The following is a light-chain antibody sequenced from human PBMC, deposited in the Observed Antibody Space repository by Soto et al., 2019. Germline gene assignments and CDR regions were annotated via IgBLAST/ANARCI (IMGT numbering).Light chain of an antibody. CDR3: SSYTSSSTLYV. CDR2: DVS. J-gene: IGLJ1*01. V-gene: IGLV2-14*01. CDR1: SSDVGGYNY. Sequence: QPARTQPAYGSGAPGQSITISCTGTSSDVGGYNYVSWYQQHPGKAPKLMIYDVSNRPSGVSNRFSGSKSGNTASLTISGLQAEDEADYYCSSYTSSSTLYVFGTGTKVTVL.